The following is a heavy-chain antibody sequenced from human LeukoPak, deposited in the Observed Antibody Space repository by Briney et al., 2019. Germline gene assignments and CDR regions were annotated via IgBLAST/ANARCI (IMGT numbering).Heavy chain of an antibody. CDR1: GFTFSSYA. D-gene: IGHD2-15*01. CDR2: ISTSSSYI. J-gene: IGHJ5*02. CDR3: ARGADGVSSNSRGWFDP. Sequence: AGGSLRLSCAASGFTFSSYAMSWVRQAPGKGLEWVSSISTSSSYIYYADSVRGRFTISRDNAKNSLYLQMNSLRAEDTAVYSCARGADGVSSNSRGWFDPWGQGTLVTVSS. V-gene: IGHV3-21*01.